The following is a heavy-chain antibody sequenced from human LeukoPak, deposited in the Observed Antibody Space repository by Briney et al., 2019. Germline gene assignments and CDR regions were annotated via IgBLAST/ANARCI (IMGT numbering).Heavy chain of an antibody. Sequence: ASVKVSCKASGYTFTGYYMHWVRQAPGQGLEGMGWINPNSGGTNYAQKFQGRVTMTRDTCISTAYMELSRLRSDDTAVYYCARGFPPTYYYYMDVWGKGTTVSVSS. D-gene: IGHD3-3*01. CDR3: ARGFPPTYYYYMDV. CDR1: GYTFTGYY. CDR2: INPNSGGT. V-gene: IGHV1-2*02. J-gene: IGHJ6*03.